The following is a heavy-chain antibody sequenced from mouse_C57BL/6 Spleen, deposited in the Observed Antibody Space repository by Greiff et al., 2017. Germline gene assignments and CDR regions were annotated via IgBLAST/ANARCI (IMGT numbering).Heavy chain of an antibody. CDR3: ARRGIDYGNYLDY. Sequence: QVQLQQPGAELVKPGASVKLSCKASGYTFTSYWMQWVKQRPGQGLEWIGEIDPSDSYTNYNQKFKGKATLTVDTSSSTAYMQLSSLTSEDSAVYYCARRGIDYGNYLDYWGQGTTLTVSS. CDR2: IDPSDSYT. V-gene: IGHV1-50*01. D-gene: IGHD2-1*01. J-gene: IGHJ2*01. CDR1: GYTFTSYW.